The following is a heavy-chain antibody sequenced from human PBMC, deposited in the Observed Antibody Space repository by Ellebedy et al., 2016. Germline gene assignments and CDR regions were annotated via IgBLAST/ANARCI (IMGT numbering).Heavy chain of an antibody. J-gene: IGHJ4*02. V-gene: IGHV3-48*04. CDR2: ISSSSSTI. D-gene: IGHD2-2*01. CDR1: GFTFSSYS. CDR3: ARDRVPGFDY. Sequence: GESLKISXAASGFTFSSYSMNWVRQAPGKGLEWVSYISSSSSTIYYADSVKGRFTISRDNAKNSLYLQMNSLRAEDTAVYYCARDRVPGFDYWGQGTLVTVSS.